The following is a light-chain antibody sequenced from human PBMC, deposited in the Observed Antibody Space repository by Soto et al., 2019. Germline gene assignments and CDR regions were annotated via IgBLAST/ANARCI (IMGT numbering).Light chain of an antibody. CDR1: QSVSSN. Sequence: EIVMTQSPAPLSVSPGGKAPLSFRASQSVSSNLAWYQQKPGQAPRLLIYGASTRATGIAARFSGSGSGTEFTLTISSLQSEDFAVYYCQQYNNWPLYTFGQGTRLENK. V-gene: IGKV3-15*01. CDR3: QQYNNWPLYT. CDR2: GAS. J-gene: IGKJ5*01.